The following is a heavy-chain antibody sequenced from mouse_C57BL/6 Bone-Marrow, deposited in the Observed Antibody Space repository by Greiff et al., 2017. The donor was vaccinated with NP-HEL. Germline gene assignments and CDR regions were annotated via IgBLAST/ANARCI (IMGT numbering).Heavy chain of an antibody. CDR1: GFTFSSYA. CDR2: ISDGGSYT. V-gene: IGHV5-4*01. Sequence: EVQVVESGGGLVKPGGSLKLSCAASGFTFSSYAMSWVRQTPEKRLEWVATISDGGSYTYYPDNVKGRFTISRDNAKNNLYLQMSHLKSDDTAMYYCARDRDYYAMDYWGQGTSVTVSS. D-gene: IGHD3-1*01. J-gene: IGHJ4*01. CDR3: ARDRDYYAMDY.